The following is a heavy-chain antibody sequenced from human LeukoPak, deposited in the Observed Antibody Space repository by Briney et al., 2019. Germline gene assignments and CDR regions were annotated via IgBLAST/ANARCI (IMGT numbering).Heavy chain of an antibody. D-gene: IGHD3-22*01. CDR2: ISWNSGSI. Sequence: PGGPLRLSCAASGFTFDDYAMHWVRQAPGKGLEWVSGISWNSGSIGYADSVKGRFTISRDNAKNSLYLQMNSLRAEDTALYYCAKDGSYYDSSGYADYWGQGTLVTVSS. CDR3: AKDGSYYDSSGYADY. V-gene: IGHV3-9*01. CDR1: GFTFDDYA. J-gene: IGHJ4*02.